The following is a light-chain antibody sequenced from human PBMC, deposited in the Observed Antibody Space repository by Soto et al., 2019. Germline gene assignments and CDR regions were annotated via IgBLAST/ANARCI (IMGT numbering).Light chain of an antibody. CDR1: RSVSSY. J-gene: IGKJ5*01. CDR2: DAS. CDR3: QQRSNWPIT. V-gene: IGKV3-11*01. Sequence: EMVLTQAPSTLYLCPVDSATLSCRATRSVSSYLAWYQQKPGQAPRLLIYDASSRPTDIPARFSGSGSGTDFTLTISSLEPEDFALYYCQQRSNWPITFGQGTRLEIK.